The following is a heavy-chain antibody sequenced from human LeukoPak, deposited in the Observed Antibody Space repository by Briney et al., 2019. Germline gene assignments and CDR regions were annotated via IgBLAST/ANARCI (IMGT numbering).Heavy chain of an antibody. CDR3: ARGSRSPSGTYHYYFDY. Sequence: GGSLRLSCAASAFTVSSNYMSWVRQAPGKGLEWVSVVFSGGTTYYADSVKGRFTISRDNSKNTLYLQMNSLRAEDTAVYYCARGSRSPSGTYHYYFDYWGQGTLVTVSS. D-gene: IGHD1-26*01. CDR2: VFSGGTT. V-gene: IGHV3-53*01. CDR1: AFTVSSNY. J-gene: IGHJ4*02.